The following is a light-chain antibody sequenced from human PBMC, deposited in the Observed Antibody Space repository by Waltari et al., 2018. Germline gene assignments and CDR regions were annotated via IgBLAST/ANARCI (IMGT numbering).Light chain of an antibody. J-gene: IGKJ5*01. CDR1: QSIRSY. Sequence: DLQMTQSPSTLSASVGDRVTITCRASQSIRSYLAWYQEKPGKAPKILIYRASNLKSGVPSRFSGSGSGTDFTLTISSLQPDDFATYYCQQYNNKITFGQGTRLEIK. CDR2: RAS. V-gene: IGKV1-5*03. CDR3: QQYNNKIT.